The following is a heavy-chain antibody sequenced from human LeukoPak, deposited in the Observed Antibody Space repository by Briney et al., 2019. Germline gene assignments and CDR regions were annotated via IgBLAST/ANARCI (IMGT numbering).Heavy chain of an antibody. Sequence: GASVKVSCKVSGYTLTELSMHWVRQAPGKGLEWVANIKKDGSEKYYVDSVKGRFTISRDNAKNSLYLQMNSLRAEDTAVYYCARDLYRIVVVPHYFDYWGQGTLVTVSS. CDR1: GYTLTELS. CDR3: ARDLYRIVVVPHYFDY. CDR2: IKKDGSEK. D-gene: IGHD3-22*01. J-gene: IGHJ4*02. V-gene: IGHV3-7*01.